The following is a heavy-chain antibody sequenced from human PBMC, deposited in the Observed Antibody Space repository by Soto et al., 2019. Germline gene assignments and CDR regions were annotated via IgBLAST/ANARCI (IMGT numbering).Heavy chain of an antibody. CDR3: ARVYCSGAGCHSIDY. Sequence: ASVKVSCKASGYAFTSYHMHWVRQAPGQGLQWMGIINPSGGSTFYAQKFQGRVTMTRDTSTSTVYMDLSSLRSEDTAVYYCARVYCSGAGCHSIDYWGQGTLVTVS. D-gene: IGHD2-15*01. J-gene: IGHJ4*02. CDR2: INPSGGST. V-gene: IGHV1-46*03. CDR1: GYAFTSYH.